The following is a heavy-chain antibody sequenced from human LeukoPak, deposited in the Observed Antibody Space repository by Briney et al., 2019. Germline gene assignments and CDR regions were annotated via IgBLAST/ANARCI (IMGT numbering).Heavy chain of an antibody. Sequence: SETLSLTCTVSGGSISSGGYFWNWIRHHPGKGLEWIGYIYYSGSTYYNPSLKSRVTMSVDTSKNQFSLKLSSVTAADTAVYYCARVDGYSYGYGYYGMDVWGQGTTVTVSS. CDR1: GGSISSGGYF. J-gene: IGHJ6*02. CDR2: IYYSGST. V-gene: IGHV4-31*03. D-gene: IGHD5-18*01. CDR3: ARVDGYSYGYGYYGMDV.